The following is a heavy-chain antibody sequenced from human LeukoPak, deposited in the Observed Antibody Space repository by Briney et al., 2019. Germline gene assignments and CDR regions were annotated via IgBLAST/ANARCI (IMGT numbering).Heavy chain of an antibody. CDR2: IYYSGST. V-gene: IGHV4-59*01. CDR3: ARGVNSGYFDY. Sequence: SETLSLTCTVSGGSISSYYWTWIRQPPGKGLEWIGYIYYSGSTNYNPSLKSRVTISVDTSKNQFSLKLTAVTAADTAVYYCARGVNSGYFDYCGQGTLVTVSS. CDR1: GGSISSYY. D-gene: IGHD1-26*01. J-gene: IGHJ4*02.